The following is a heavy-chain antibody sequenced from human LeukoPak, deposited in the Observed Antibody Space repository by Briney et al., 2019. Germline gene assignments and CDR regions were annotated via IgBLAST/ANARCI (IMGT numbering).Heavy chain of an antibody. Sequence: SETLSLTCAVYGGSFSGYYWSWIRQPPGKGLEWIGEINHSGSTNYNPSLKSRVTIPVDTSKNQFSLKLSSVTAADTAVYYCARGPSDYGDYGVDPWGQGTLVTVSS. CDR3: ARGPSDYGDYGVDP. J-gene: IGHJ5*02. D-gene: IGHD4-17*01. CDR2: INHSGST. CDR1: GGSFSGYY. V-gene: IGHV4-34*01.